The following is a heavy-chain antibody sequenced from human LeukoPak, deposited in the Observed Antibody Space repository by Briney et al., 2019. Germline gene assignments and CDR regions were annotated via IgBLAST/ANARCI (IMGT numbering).Heavy chain of an antibody. Sequence: SETLSLTCTVSGGSISSYYWSWIRQPPGKGLEWIGYIYYSGSTNYNPSLKSRVTISVDTSKNQFSLKLSSVTAADTAVYYCARDRRDGNTVLNYYYYMDVWGKGTTVTISS. CDR3: ARDRRDGNTVLNYYYYMDV. D-gene: IGHD4-17*01. CDR1: GGSISSYY. J-gene: IGHJ6*03. CDR2: IYYSGST. V-gene: IGHV4-59*01.